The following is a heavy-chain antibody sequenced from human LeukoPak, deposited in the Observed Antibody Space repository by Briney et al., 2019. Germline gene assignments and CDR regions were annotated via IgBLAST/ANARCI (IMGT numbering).Heavy chain of an antibody. Sequence: GESLKISCKGSGYSFTSYWISWVRQMPRKGLEWMGRIDPSDSYTNYSPSFQGHVTISADKSISTAYLQWSSLKASDTAVYYCARTYCSSTSCYHGAFDIWGQGTMVTVSS. CDR1: GYSFTSYW. J-gene: IGHJ3*02. CDR3: ARTYCSSTSCYHGAFDI. CDR2: IDPSDSYT. D-gene: IGHD2-2*01. V-gene: IGHV5-10-1*01.